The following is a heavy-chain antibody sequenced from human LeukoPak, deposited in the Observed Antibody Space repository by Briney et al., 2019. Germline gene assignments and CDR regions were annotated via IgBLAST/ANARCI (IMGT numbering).Heavy chain of an antibody. D-gene: IGHD3-22*01. CDR3: ARVHRPSYYYDSGGYHYFDY. J-gene: IGHJ4*02. Sequence: ASVKVSCKASGYTFTDYYMHWVRQAPGQGLEWMGWINPNSGGTNYAQKFQGRVTMTRDTSISTAYMELSRLRSDDTAVYYCARVHRPSYYYDSGGYHYFDYWGQGTLVTVSS. CDR2: INPNSGGT. CDR1: GYTFTDYY. V-gene: IGHV1-2*02.